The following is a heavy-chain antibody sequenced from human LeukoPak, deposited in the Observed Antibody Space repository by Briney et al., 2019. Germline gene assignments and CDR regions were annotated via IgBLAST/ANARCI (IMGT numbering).Heavy chain of an antibody. D-gene: IGHD3-10*01. J-gene: IGHJ4*02. V-gene: IGHV1-2*02. CDR1: GYTFTGYY. CDR2: ITPNSGGT. Sequence: ASVKVSCKASGYTFTGYYMHWVRQAPGQGLEWMGWITPNSGGTNYAQKFQGRVTMTRDTSISTAYMELSRLRSDDTAVYYCAREDYYGSGSYSPCFDYWGQGTLVTVSS. CDR3: AREDYYGSGSYSPCFDY.